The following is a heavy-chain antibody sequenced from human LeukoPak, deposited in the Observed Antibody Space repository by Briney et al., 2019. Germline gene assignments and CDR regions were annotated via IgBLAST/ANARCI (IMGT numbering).Heavy chain of an antibody. Sequence: SGGSLRLSCAASGFTFSDHYMDWVRQAPGKGLEWVGRTRNKANSYTTEYAASVKGRFTISRDDSKNSLYLQMNSLKTEDTAVYYCARDLYDSSGYYYFDYWGQGTLVTVSS. CDR1: GFTFSDHY. D-gene: IGHD3-22*01. CDR2: TRNKANSYTT. CDR3: ARDLYDSSGYYYFDY. J-gene: IGHJ4*02. V-gene: IGHV3-72*01.